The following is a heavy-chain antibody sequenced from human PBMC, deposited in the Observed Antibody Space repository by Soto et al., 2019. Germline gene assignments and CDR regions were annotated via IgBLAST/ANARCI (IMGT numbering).Heavy chain of an antibody. D-gene: IGHD3-16*01. Sequence: EVQLLDSGGGLVQPGGSLRLSCAASGFTFSNYAMTWVRQGPGKGLEWVSGISGSGGRSYYADSVKGRLTISRDNSKSTLYLQMNSLRAEDTAVYYCAKAYFVWSSEQPYYFDYWGQGTLVTVSS. CDR1: GFTFSNYA. J-gene: IGHJ4*02. V-gene: IGHV3-23*01. CDR2: ISGSGGRS. CDR3: AKAYFVWSSEQPYYFDY.